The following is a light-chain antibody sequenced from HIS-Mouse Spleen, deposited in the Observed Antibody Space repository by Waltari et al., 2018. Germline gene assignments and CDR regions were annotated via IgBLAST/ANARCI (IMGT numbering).Light chain of an antibody. Sequence: QSALTQPPSASGTPGQRVPISCSGSSSNIGSNYVYAYQQLPGTAPKLLIYRNNKRPSGVLDRFSGSKSGTSASLAISGLRSEDEADYYCAAWYDSLSGPVFGGGTKLTVL. V-gene: IGLV1-47*01. CDR2: RNN. J-gene: IGLJ3*02. CDR3: AAWYDSLSGPV. CDR1: SSNIGSNY.